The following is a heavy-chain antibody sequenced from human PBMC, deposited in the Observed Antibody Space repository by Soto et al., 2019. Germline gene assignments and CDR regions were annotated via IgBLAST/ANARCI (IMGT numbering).Heavy chain of an antibody. CDR2: IYDTGRT. D-gene: IGHD3-3*01. J-gene: IGHJ6*02. Sequence: PSETLSLTCTVSGGSISSFYWSWIRQPPGKGLEWIGSIYDTGRTNYNPSHKSRVSILLDTSKNQFSLKLSSVTAADTAVYYCESGVYDFWSGYTYGMDVWGQGTTVTVSS. CDR1: GGSISSFY. V-gene: IGHV4-59*12. CDR3: ESGVYDFWSGYTYGMDV.